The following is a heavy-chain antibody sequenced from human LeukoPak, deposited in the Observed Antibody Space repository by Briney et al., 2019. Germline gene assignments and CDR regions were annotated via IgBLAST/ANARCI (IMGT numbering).Heavy chain of an antibody. J-gene: IGHJ4*02. CDR3: AREQPGSSFDY. D-gene: IGHD6-13*01. V-gene: IGHV3-33*01. CDR2: IWFDGSTR. Sequence: GGSLRLSCAASGFTFSDYYIHWVRQAPGKGLEWVALIWFDGSTRFHAGSVKGRFTISRDNSKSTVYLQMDSLRAEDTAVYYCAREQPGSSFDYWGQGTLVTVSS. CDR1: GFTFSDYY.